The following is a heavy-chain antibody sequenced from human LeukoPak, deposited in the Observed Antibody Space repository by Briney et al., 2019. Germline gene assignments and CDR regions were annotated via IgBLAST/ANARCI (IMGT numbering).Heavy chain of an antibody. Sequence: GSSVKVSCKASGGTFSSYAISWVRHAPGQGLEWMGGIIPIFGTANYAQKFQGRVTITADESTSTAYMELSSLRSEDTAVYYCARSPISYDSTFSVDYWGQGTLVTVSA. J-gene: IGHJ4*02. CDR2: IIPIFGTA. CDR1: GGTFSSYA. D-gene: IGHD3-22*01. V-gene: IGHV1-69*01. CDR3: ARSPISYDSTFSVDY.